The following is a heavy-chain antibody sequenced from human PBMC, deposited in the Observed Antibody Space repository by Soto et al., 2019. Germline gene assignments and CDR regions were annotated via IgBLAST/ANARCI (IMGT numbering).Heavy chain of an antibody. J-gene: IGHJ6*02. Sequence: SETLSLTCTVSGGSISSSSYYWGWIRQPPGKGLEWIGSIYYSGSTYYNPSLKSRVTISVDTSKNQFSLKLSSVTAADTAVYYCARGVTDHYYYYGMDVRGQGTTVTVSS. CDR1: GGSISSSSYY. V-gene: IGHV4-39*01. CDR3: ARGVTDHYYYYGMDV. CDR2: IYYSGST.